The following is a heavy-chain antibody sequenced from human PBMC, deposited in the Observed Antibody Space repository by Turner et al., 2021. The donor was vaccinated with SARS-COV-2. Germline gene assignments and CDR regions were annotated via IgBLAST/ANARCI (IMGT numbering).Heavy chain of an antibody. V-gene: IGHV1-18*01. CDR3: ARGSEVYMLWWQQPRYYFDY. J-gene: IGHJ4*02. CDR1: GYTFTSYG. D-gene: IGHD2-21*01. Sequence: QFQLLQSGAAVKNPGASLKVSCNASGYTFTSYGIRWVRQTPGQGLEWMGWISAYNGNTKYAQRLQGRVNMTTETATSTAYRELRSMRSDDTAVYYCARGSEVYMLWWQQPRYYFDYWGQGTLVTVSS. CDR2: ISAYNGNT.